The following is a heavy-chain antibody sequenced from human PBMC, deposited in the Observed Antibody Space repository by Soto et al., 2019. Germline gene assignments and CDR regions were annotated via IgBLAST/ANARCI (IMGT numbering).Heavy chain of an antibody. Sequence: ASVKVSCKASGYTFTSYAMHWVRQAPGQRLEWMGWINAGNGNTKYSQKFQGRVTITRDTSASTAYMELSSLRSEDTAVYYCARVRKTGDYNPSYYYYYYMDVGGKGTTVTVSS. J-gene: IGHJ6*03. V-gene: IGHV1-3*01. CDR2: INAGNGNT. D-gene: IGHD4-4*01. CDR1: GYTFTSYA. CDR3: ARVRKTGDYNPSYYYYYYMDV.